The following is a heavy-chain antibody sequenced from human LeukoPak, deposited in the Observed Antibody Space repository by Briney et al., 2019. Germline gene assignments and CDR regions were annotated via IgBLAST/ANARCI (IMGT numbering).Heavy chain of an antibody. CDR2: ISGSGGST. J-gene: IGHJ4*02. CDR3: AKRGSSGWSETYFDY. V-gene: IGHV3-23*01. D-gene: IGHD6-19*01. Sequence: GGSLRLSCAASGFTFSSYAMSWVRQAPGKGLEWVAAISGSGGSTYYADSVKGRFTISRDNSKNTLYLQMNSLRAEDTAVYYCAKRGSSGWSETYFDYWGQGTLVTVSS. CDR1: GFTFSSYA.